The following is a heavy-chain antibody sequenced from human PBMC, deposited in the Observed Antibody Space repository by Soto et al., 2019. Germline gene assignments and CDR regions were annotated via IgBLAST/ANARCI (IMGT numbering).Heavy chain of an antibody. CDR3: AREGGITIFGEDYYYYYMDV. J-gene: IGHJ6*03. D-gene: IGHD3-3*01. Sequence: ASVKVSCRASGYTFTGYEINWVRQATGQGLEWMGWMNPNSGNTGYAQKFQGRVTMTRNTSISTAYMELSSLRSEDTAVYYCAREGGITIFGEDYYYYYMDVWGKGTTVTVSS. V-gene: IGHV1-8*01. CDR1: GYTFTGYE. CDR2: MNPNSGNT.